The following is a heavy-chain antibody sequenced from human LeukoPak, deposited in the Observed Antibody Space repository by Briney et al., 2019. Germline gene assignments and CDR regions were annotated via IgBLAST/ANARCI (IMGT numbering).Heavy chain of an antibody. CDR2: ISSSSSYI. Sequence: PGGPLRLSCTASGFTFSSYWMHWVRQAPGKGLEWVSSISSSSSYIYYADSVKGRFTISRDNGRNSLYLQMNSLRDEDTAVYYCARGRLEQQLFPRGKDYYFYMDVWGKGTTVTVSS. CDR1: GFTFSSYW. V-gene: IGHV3-21*04. J-gene: IGHJ6*03. CDR3: ARGRLEQQLFPRGKDYYFYMDV. D-gene: IGHD6-13*01.